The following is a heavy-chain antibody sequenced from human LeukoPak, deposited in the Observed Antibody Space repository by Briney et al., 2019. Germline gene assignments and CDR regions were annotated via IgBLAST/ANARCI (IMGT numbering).Heavy chain of an antibody. CDR1: GVSMSGYY. CDR2: FNTRGIT. CDR3: ARGNYYGSASRGGFDY. Sequence: SETLSFTCSVSGVSMSGYYWSWIRQPAGKGLEWIGRFNTRGITTYNSSLKTRVIISLDNSKNQFYLTLTSVTAADTAVYYCARGNYYGSASRGGFDYWGQGILVTVS. J-gene: IGHJ4*02. V-gene: IGHV4-4*07. D-gene: IGHD3-10*01.